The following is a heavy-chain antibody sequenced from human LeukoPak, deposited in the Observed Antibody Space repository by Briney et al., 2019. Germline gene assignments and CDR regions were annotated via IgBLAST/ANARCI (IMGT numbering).Heavy chain of an antibody. CDR1: GGSISSGGYS. V-gene: IGHV4-30-2*05. CDR2: IYESGTT. D-gene: IGHD4-17*01. J-gene: IGHJ4*02. CDR3: ARAQAYGDARFDF. Sequence: PSQTLSLTCAVSGGSISSGGYSWSWIRQPPGTGLEWIGYIYESGTTYYNPSLKSRLTISVDTSKNQFSLKLSSVTAADTAVYYCARAQAYGDARFDFWGQGTLATVSS.